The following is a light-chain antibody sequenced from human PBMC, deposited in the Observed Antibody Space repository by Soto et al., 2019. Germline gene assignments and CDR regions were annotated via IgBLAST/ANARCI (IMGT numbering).Light chain of an antibody. CDR2: DAS. CDR3: QQRSNWIFT. CDR1: QSVSSN. Sequence: EIVLTQSPATLSVSPGERATLSCRASQSVSSNLAGYQQKPGQAPRLLIYDASNRATGIPARFSGSGSGTDFTLTISSLEPEDFAVYYCQQRSNWIFTFGPGTKVDIK. J-gene: IGKJ3*01. V-gene: IGKV3-11*01.